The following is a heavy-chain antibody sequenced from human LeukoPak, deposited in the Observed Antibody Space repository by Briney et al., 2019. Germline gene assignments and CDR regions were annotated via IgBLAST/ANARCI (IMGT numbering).Heavy chain of an antibody. CDR2: IDYDGGSG. CDR1: VFTLSRYE. J-gene: IGHJ1*01. Sequence: PGGSLRLSSTVSVFTLSRYEMSWIRQTPGKGLEWVSSIDYDGGSGHYADSVKGRFTISRDNSNNTLFLHLNSLRGEDTAAYYCTRNSGWYGLSWGQGTLVTVSS. V-gene: IGHV3-23*01. D-gene: IGHD6-19*01. CDR3: TRNSGWYGLS.